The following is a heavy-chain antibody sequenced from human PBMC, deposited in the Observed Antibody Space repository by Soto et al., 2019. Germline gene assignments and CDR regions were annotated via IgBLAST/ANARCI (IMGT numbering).Heavy chain of an antibody. CDR1: GGSISSSPYY. CDR3: ARSAAGPFSYFHH. J-gene: IGHJ1*01. D-gene: IGHD6-13*01. V-gene: IGHV4-39*01. CDR2: IYYSANT. Sequence: PSETLSLTCTVSGGSISSSPYYWGWIRQPPGKGLEWIGSIYYSANTYYNPSLKSRVAISVDTSKNQFSLQVRSVTATDTAVYYCARSAAGPFSYFHHWGQGTLVTVSS.